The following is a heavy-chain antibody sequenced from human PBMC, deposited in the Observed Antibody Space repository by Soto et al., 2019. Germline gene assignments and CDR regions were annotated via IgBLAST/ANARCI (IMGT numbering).Heavy chain of an antibody. Sequence: GASVKVSGKASGYTFTSYAMNWVRQAPGQGLEWMGWINTNTGNPTYAQGFTGRFVFSLDTSVSTAYLQICSLKAEDTAVYYCARDGPGLRFLERLTIPPNWFDPWGQGTLVIVSS. CDR1: GYTFTSYA. D-gene: IGHD3-3*01. V-gene: IGHV7-4-1*01. CDR2: INTNTGNP. J-gene: IGHJ5*02. CDR3: ARDGPGLRFLERLTIPPNWFDP.